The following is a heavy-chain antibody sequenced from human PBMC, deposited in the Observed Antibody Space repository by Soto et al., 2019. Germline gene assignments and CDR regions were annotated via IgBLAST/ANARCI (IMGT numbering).Heavy chain of an antibody. CDR1: GFTFSSYA. D-gene: IGHD2-2*01. J-gene: IGHJ5*01. V-gene: IGHV3-64D*08. Sequence: GGSLRLSCSASGFTFSSYAMHWVRQAPGKGLEYVSAISSNGGSTYYADSVKGRFTISRDNSKNTLYLQMSSLRAEDTAVYYCGGVEVRATKQGSGFDSWGQGTLVTVSS. CDR3: GGVEVRATKQGSGFDS. CDR2: ISSNGGST.